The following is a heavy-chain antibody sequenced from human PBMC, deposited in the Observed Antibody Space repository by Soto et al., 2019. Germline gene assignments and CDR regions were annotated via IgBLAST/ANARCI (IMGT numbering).Heavy chain of an antibody. D-gene: IGHD3-10*01. CDR1: GGSISSYY. CDR3: ARHGRWFGDYYYYYMDV. J-gene: IGHJ6*03. Sequence: SETLSLTCTVSGGSISSYYWSWIRQPPGKGLEWIGYIYYSGSTNYNPSLKSRVTISVDTSKNQFSLKLGSVTAADTAVYYCARHGRWFGDYYYYYMDVWGKGTTVTVSS. V-gene: IGHV4-59*08. CDR2: IYYSGST.